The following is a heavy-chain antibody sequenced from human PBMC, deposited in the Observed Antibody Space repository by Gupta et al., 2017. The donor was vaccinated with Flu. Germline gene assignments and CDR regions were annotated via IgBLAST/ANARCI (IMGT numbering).Heavy chain of an antibody. Sequence: EVRLVESGGGLVQPGRSLRLSCAASGFTFRDHFMDWFRQAPGKGPEWVGRIRIQANNYTPEYAASVQGRFIISRDDSRNSLHLQMNSLKTEDTAVYYCARAFTIATDQFDYWGQGTLVTVSS. CDR3: ARAFTIATDQFDY. J-gene: IGHJ4*02. CDR2: IRIQANNYTP. D-gene: IGHD3-3*01. CDR1: GFTFRDHF. V-gene: IGHV3-72*01.